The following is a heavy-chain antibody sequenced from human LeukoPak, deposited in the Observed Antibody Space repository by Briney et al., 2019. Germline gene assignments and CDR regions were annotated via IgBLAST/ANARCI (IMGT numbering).Heavy chain of an antibody. Sequence: SETLSLTCTVSGGSISTDLYYWTWIRQPAGKGLEWIGRIYSNGWTDYNPPLKSRVSISIDTSKNHFSLKMSLATAADTALYYCARGSGSNSFDPWGQGTLVTVSS. CDR1: GGSISTDLYY. J-gene: IGHJ5*02. V-gene: IGHV4-61*02. CDR3: ARGSGSNSFDP. CDR2: IYSNGWT. D-gene: IGHD6-19*01.